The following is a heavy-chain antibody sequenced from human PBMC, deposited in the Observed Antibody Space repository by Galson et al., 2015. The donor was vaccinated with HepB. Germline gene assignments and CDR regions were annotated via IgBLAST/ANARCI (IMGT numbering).Heavy chain of an antibody. CDR3: ARSVAGTWDYYYGMDV. CDR2: ISGSGSVI. D-gene: IGHD6-19*01. Sequence: SLRLSCAASGFTFSTYSMNWVRQAPGKGLEWLSYISGSGSVIYYADSVKGRFTISRDNAKNSLSLQMHGLRGEDTAVYYCARSVAGTWDYYYGMDVWGQGTTVTVSS. V-gene: IGHV3-48*01. CDR1: GFTFSTYS. J-gene: IGHJ6*02.